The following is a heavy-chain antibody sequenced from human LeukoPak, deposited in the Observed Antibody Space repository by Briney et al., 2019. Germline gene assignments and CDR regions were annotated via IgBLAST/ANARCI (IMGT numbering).Heavy chain of an antibody. CDR3: ARDYYDILTGYYGGMDV. CDR2: IYYSGST. D-gene: IGHD3-9*01. V-gene: IGHV4-39*07. J-gene: IGHJ6*02. CDR1: GGSISSSSYY. Sequence: SETLSLTCTVSGGSISSSSYYWGWIRQPPGKGLEWIGSIYYSGSTYYNPSLKSRVTISVDTSKNQFSLKLSSVTAADTAVYYCARDYYDILTGYYGGMDVWGQGTTVTVSS.